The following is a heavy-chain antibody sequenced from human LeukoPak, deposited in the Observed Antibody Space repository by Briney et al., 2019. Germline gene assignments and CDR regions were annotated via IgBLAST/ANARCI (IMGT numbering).Heavy chain of an antibody. CDR2: ISSSGSTI. CDR1: GFTFSDYY. Sequence: PGVSLRLSCAASGFTFSDYYMSWIRQAPGKGLEWVSYISSSGSTIYYADSVKGRFTISRDNAKNSLYLQMNSLRAEDTAVYYCARYARYYDSSGYLRWYFDLWGRGTLVTVSS. J-gene: IGHJ2*01. V-gene: IGHV3-11*01. D-gene: IGHD3-22*01. CDR3: ARYARYYDSSGYLRWYFDL.